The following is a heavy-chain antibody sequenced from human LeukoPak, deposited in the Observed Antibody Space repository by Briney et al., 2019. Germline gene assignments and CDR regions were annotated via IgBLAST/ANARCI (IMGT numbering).Heavy chain of an antibody. V-gene: IGHV1-2*02. CDR2: MNPNSVDT. CDR3: ARDRLLYDILSGYYLGNAFDI. J-gene: IGHJ3*02. CDR1: GYSFTDYN. Sequence: ASVKVSCKASGYSFTDYNIHWVRQAPGQGLVWMGWMNPNSVDTIYAQKFQGRVTMTRDTSISTAYMELSRLRSGDTAVYYCARDRLLYDILSGYYLGNAFDIWGQGTMVTVSS. D-gene: IGHD3-9*01.